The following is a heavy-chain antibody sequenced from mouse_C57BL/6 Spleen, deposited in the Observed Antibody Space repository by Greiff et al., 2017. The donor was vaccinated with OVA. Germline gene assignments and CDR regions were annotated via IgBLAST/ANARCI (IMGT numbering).Heavy chain of an antibody. CDR1: GFTFSSYA. CDR3: ARGAGNYSNSDYFDY. CDR2: ISDGGSYT. Sequence: EVQLVESGGGLVKPGGSLKLSCAASGFTFSSYAMSWVRQTPEKRLEWVATISDGGSYTYYPDNVKGRFTISRDNAKNNLYLQMSHLKSEDTAMYYCARGAGNYSNSDYFDYWGQGTTLTVSS. V-gene: IGHV5-4*01. J-gene: IGHJ2*01. D-gene: IGHD2-5*01.